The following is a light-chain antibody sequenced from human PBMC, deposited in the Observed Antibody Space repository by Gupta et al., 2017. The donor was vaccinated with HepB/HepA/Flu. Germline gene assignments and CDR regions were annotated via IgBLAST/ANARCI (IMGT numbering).Light chain of an antibody. J-gene: IGKJ2*01. CDR2: AVS. CDR3: QQSYSPLGT. V-gene: IGKV1-39*01. CDR1: QSISTY. Sequence: DIQMTQSPSSLSASVGDTVTITCRASQSISTYLNWYQQKPGKAPKVLISAVSSLQSGVPSRFSGSGSGTDFTLTISSLQPEDFTTYYCQQSYSPLGTFGQGTKLEIK.